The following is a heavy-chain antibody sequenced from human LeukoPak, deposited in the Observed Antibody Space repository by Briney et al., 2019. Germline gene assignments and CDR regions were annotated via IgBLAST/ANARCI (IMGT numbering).Heavy chain of an antibody. CDR2: ISYDGNNK. Sequence: GSSLRLSCAAPGFTFSRNVMDWVRQAPGKGLEWVALISYDGNNKFYADSVKGRFTISRDNSRNTLYLQMNSLRGEDAAVYSCARGGIPTGPYYYFYYMDVWGKGTAVTVSS. J-gene: IGHJ6*03. D-gene: IGHD3-10*01. CDR3: ARGGIPTGPYYYFYYMDV. V-gene: IGHV3-30*01. CDR1: GFTFSRNV.